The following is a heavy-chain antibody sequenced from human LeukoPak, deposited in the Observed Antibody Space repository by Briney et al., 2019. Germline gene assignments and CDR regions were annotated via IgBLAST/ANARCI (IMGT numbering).Heavy chain of an antibody. CDR1: GFTFSSYS. Sequence: GSLRLSCAASGFTFSSYSMNWVRQAPGKGLEWVAVISYDGSNKYYADSVKGRFTISRDNSKNTLYLQMNSLRAEDTAVYYCAREGSRPYSSSATFDYWGQGTLVTVSS. J-gene: IGHJ4*02. CDR2: ISYDGSNK. V-gene: IGHV3-30*03. D-gene: IGHD6-6*01. CDR3: AREGSRPYSSSATFDY.